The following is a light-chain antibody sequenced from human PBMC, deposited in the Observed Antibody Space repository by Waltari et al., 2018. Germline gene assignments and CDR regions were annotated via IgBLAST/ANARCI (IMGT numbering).Light chain of an antibody. CDR3: QQYYTILRT. CDR1: QSVLYSSNNENF. CDR2: WAS. V-gene: IGKV4-1*01. Sequence: DIVMTQSPDSLAVSLGERATINCKSSQSVLYSSNNENFLAWYQQKPRQPPRLLIYWASTRESGVPDRFSGSGSGTNFTLTINSLQAEDVAVYYCQQYYTILRTFGQGTKVEIK. J-gene: IGKJ1*01.